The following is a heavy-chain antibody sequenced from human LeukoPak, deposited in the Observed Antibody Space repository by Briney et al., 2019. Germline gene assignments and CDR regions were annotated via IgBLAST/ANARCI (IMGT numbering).Heavy chain of an antibody. Sequence: SETLSLTCTVSGGSISSYYWSWIRQPPGKGLEWIGYIYYSGSTNYNPSLRSRVTISVDTSKNQSSLKLSSVTAADTAVYYCARERIAVAGTLFDYWGQGTLATVSS. CDR3: ARERIAVAGTLFDY. D-gene: IGHD6-19*01. CDR2: IYYSGST. CDR1: GGSISSYY. V-gene: IGHV4-59*12. J-gene: IGHJ4*02.